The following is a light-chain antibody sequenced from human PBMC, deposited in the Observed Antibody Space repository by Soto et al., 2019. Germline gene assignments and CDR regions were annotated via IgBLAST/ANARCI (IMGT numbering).Light chain of an antibody. CDR3: QQYYTSPRT. Sequence: EIVLTQSPGTLSLSPGERATLSCRASQSVRSNYLAWYQQKLGQAPRLLIYGASSRATGIPDRFSGSGSGTDFTLTISRLEPEDFAVYYCQQYYTSPRTFGQGTKVEIK. CDR1: QSVRSNY. CDR2: GAS. J-gene: IGKJ1*01. V-gene: IGKV3-20*01.